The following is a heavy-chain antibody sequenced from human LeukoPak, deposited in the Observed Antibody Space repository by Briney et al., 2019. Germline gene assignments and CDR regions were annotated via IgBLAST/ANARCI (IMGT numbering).Heavy chain of an antibody. V-gene: IGHV1-69*13. Sequence: RASVKVSCKASGYTFTGYYMHWVRQAPGQGLEWMGGIIPIFGTANYAQKFQGRVTITADESTSTAYMELSSLRSEDTAVYYCARTYCSGGSCYSGLLYYFDYWGQGTLVTVSS. D-gene: IGHD2-15*01. CDR3: ARTYCSGGSCYSGLLYYFDY. CDR1: GYTFTGYY. CDR2: IIPIFGTA. J-gene: IGHJ4*02.